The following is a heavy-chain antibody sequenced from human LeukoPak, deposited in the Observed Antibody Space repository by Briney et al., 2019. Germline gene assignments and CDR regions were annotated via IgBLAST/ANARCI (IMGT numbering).Heavy chain of an antibody. CDR2: IYTGDNT. J-gene: IGHJ4*02. Sequence: GGSLRLSCAASRISDYMIWVRQAPGTGLEWVSVIYTGDNTYYANSVKGRFTITRDNSQRMLYLQMNSLRAEDTSVYYCASSTSTPGGFDFWGQGTLVTVSS. CDR3: ASSTSTPGGFDF. V-gene: IGHV3-66*01. D-gene: IGHD2-2*01. CDR1: RISDY.